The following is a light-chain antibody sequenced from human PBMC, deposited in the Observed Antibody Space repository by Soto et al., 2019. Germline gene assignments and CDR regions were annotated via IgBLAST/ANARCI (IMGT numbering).Light chain of an antibody. J-gene: IGKJ4*01. CDR3: QHFGNSPPLT. Sequence: EIVLTQSPDTLSLSPGQRVTLSCRASQIVSSNYLAWYQQRPGQTPRLLIYGASSRATGVPDRFSGSGSGTDFTLTISRLEPEDFAVYYCQHFGNSPPLTFGGGTKVDI. CDR1: QIVSSNY. V-gene: IGKV3-20*01. CDR2: GAS.